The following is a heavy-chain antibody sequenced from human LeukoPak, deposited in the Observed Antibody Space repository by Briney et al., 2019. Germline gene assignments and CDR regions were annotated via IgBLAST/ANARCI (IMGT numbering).Heavy chain of an antibody. Sequence: GSLRLSCAASGFPFSSYAMSWVRQAPGKGLEWVSAISGSGATTYYADSVKGRFTISRDNSKSTLNLQMNSLRAEDTAVYYCASITEQQLDLDYWGQGTLVTVSS. V-gene: IGHV3-23*01. CDR3: ASITEQQLDLDY. CDR2: ISGSGATT. J-gene: IGHJ4*02. CDR1: GFPFSSYA. D-gene: IGHD6-13*01.